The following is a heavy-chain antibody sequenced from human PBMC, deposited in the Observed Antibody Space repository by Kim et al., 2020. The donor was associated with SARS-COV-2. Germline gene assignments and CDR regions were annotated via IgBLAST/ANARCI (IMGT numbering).Heavy chain of an antibody. V-gene: IGHV3-23*01. D-gene: IGHD4-17*01. CDR3: AKVPYGGNVGGMDV. Sequence: ADSVKGRFTISRDISKNTLYLQMNSLRAEDTAVYYCAKVPYGGNVGGMDVWGQGTTVTVSS. J-gene: IGHJ6*02.